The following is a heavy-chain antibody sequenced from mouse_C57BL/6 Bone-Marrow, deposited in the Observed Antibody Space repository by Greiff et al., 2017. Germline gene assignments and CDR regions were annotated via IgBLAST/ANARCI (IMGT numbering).Heavy chain of an antibody. J-gene: IGHJ3*01. D-gene: IGHD1-1*01. V-gene: IGHV1-64*01. Sequence: QVQLQQPGAELVKPGASVKLSCKASGYTFTSYWMHWVKQRPGQGLEWIGMIHPNSGSTNYNEKFKSKATMTVDKSSSTAYLQLRSLTSEDSAVYYCGRAAYVFAYWGQGTLVTVSA. CDR3: GRAAYVFAY. CDR2: IHPNSGST. CDR1: GYTFTSYW.